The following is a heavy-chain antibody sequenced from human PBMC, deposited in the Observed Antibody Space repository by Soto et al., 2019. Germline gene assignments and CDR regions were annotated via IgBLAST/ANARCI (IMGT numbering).Heavy chain of an antibody. Sequence: SETLSLTCTVSGGSISSYYWSWIRQPPGKGLEWVGYIYYSGSTKYNPSLKSRLTISVETYKNKLSLKLSYMTAADTAVVYCVGDSVTTSRRRRYYGMDVWGQGTTVTVSS. CDR1: GGSISSYY. CDR3: VGDSVTTSRRRRYYGMDV. D-gene: IGHD4-17*01. CDR2: IYYSGST. J-gene: IGHJ6*02. V-gene: IGHV4-59*01.